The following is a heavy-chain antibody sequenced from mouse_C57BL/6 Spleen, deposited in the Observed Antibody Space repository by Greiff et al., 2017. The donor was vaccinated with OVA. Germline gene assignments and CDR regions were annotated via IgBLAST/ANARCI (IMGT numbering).Heavy chain of an antibody. CDR1: GFSLTSYG. Sequence: QVQLQQSGPGLVQPSQRLSITCTVSGFSLTSYGVHWVRQPPGKGLEWLGVIWSGGSTDNNDAFLSRLSISMTNTKSQFFFKMNSQQADDTAIYYCAKNMKGPGNSYAMDYWGQGTSVTVAS. D-gene: IGHD2-1*01. J-gene: IGHJ4*01. V-gene: IGHV2-4*01. CDR3: AKNMKGPGNSYAMDY. CDR2: IWSGGST.